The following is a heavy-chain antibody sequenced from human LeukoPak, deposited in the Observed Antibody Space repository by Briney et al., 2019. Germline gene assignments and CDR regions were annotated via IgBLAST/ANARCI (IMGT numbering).Heavy chain of an antibody. D-gene: IGHD1-26*01. CDR2: ISYDGSNK. CDR1: GFTFSSYG. J-gene: IGHJ3*02. CDR3: AKWAGSLHSFDI. Sequence: GGSLRLSCAASGFTFSSYGMHWVRQAPGKGLEWVAVISYDGSNKYYADSVKGRFTISRDNSKNTLYLQMNSLRAEDTAVYYCAKWAGSLHSFDIWGQGTMVTVSS. V-gene: IGHV3-30*18.